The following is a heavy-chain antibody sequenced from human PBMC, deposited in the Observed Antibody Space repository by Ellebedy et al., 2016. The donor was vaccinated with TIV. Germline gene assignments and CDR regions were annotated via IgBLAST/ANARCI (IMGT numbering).Heavy chain of an antibody. CDR1: GFTFSSYW. CDR2: IKQDGSEK. V-gene: IGHV3-7*01. Sequence: GESLKISCAASGFTFSSYWMSWVRQAPGKGLEWVANIKQDGSEKYYVDSVKGLFTISRDNAKNSLYLQMNSLRAEDTAVYYCTTDYDFWSGYYMGYYGMDVWGQGTTVTVSS. J-gene: IGHJ6*02. CDR3: TTDYDFWSGYYMGYYGMDV. D-gene: IGHD3-3*01.